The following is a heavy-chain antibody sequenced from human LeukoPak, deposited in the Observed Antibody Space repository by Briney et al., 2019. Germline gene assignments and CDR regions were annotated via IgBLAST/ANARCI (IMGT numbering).Heavy chain of an antibody. D-gene: IGHD2-15*01. V-gene: IGHV1-2*02. CDR1: GYTFTAYS. CDR3: ARDDCSGGSCYRT. J-gene: IGHJ4*02. Sequence: GASVKVSCKASGYTFTAYSVHWVRQAPGQGPEWMGWINPNSGGTKYAEKFQGRVTMTRDTSISTAYMEVGRLTSDDTAVYYCARDDCSGGSCYRTWGQGTLVTVSS. CDR2: INPNSGGT.